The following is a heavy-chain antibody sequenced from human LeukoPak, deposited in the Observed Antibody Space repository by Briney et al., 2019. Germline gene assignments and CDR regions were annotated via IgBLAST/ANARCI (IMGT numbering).Heavy chain of an antibody. D-gene: IGHD1-14*01. CDR2: ISGGGGST. Sequence: GGSLRLSCAASGFTFSNYAMNWVRQAPGKGLERVSGISGGGGSTYYADSVKGRFTISRDNSKNTLYLQMDSLRAEDTALYYCAKGSGINHYHWIDPWGQGTLVTVSS. V-gene: IGHV3-23*01. J-gene: IGHJ5*02. CDR3: AKGSGINHYHWIDP. CDR1: GFTFSNYA.